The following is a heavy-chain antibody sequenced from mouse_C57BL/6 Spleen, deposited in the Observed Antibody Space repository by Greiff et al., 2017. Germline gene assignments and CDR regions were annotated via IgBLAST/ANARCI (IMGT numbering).Heavy chain of an antibody. CDR1: GYTFTSYT. V-gene: IGHV1-4*01. D-gene: IGHD1-1*01. CDR2: INPSSGYT. Sequence: VQLQQSGADLARPGASVKMSCKASGYTFTSYTMHWVKQRPGQGLEWIGYINPSSGYTKYNQKFKDKATLTADKSSSTAYMQLSSLTSEDSAVYYCARALYYGSSYWYFEVWGTGTTVTVSS. J-gene: IGHJ1*03. CDR3: ARALYYGSSYWYFEV.